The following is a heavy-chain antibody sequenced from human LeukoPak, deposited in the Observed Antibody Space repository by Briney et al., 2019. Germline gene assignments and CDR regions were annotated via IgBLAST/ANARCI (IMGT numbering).Heavy chain of an antibody. CDR3: ARVIAAAGTGYYMDV. V-gene: IGHV4-4*02. Sequence: PSETLSLTCAVSGGSISSSNWWSWVRQPPGKGLEWIGEIYHSGSTNYNPSLKSRVTISVDKSKNQFSLKLSSVTAADTAVYYCARVIAAAGTGYYMDVWGKGTTVTVSS. J-gene: IGHJ6*03. CDR2: IYHSGST. CDR1: GGSISSSNW. D-gene: IGHD6-13*01.